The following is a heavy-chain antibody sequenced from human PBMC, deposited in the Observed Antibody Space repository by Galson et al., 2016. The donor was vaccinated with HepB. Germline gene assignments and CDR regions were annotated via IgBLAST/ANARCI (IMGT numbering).Heavy chain of an antibody. V-gene: IGHV3-33*01. CDR1: GFIFSSYA. CDR2: IWYDGSLK. CDR3: ARDYRSIHPEYYFDY. D-gene: IGHD1-14*01. Sequence: SLRLSCAASGFIFSSYAMHWVRQAPGKGLEWVAVIWYDGSLKYYADSVKGRFTISRDNSKNTLYLQMNSLRAEDTAVYYCARDYRSIHPEYYFDYLGQGTLVTVAS. J-gene: IGHJ4*02.